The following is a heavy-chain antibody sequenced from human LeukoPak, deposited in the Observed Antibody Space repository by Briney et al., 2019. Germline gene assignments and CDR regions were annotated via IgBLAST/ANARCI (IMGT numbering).Heavy chain of an antibody. CDR1: GGSISSGSYY. V-gene: IGHV4-61*02. J-gene: IGHJ3*02. Sequence: SETLSLTCTVSGGSISSGSYYWSWIRQPAGKGLEWIGRIHTSGSTNYNPSLKSRVTISVDTSKNQFSLKLSSVTAADTAVYYCARGGTYYDSPLAAFDIWGQGTMVTVSS. CDR3: ARGGTYYDSPLAAFDI. D-gene: IGHD3-22*01. CDR2: IHTSGST.